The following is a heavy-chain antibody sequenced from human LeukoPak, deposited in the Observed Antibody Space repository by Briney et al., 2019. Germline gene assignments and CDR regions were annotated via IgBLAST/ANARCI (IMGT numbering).Heavy chain of an antibody. CDR1: GYTFTDYD. CDR3: ARDVGITVADSFDP. J-gene: IGHJ5*02. D-gene: IGHD6-13*01. Sequence: ASVKVSCKTSGYTFTDYDITWVRQAPGQGLEWMGRVSPYNGNTYYAQKFQGRVTMTTDTSTSTVYMEVRGLRSDDTAMYYCARDVGITVADSFDPWGQGTLVTVSS. CDR2: VSPYNGNT. V-gene: IGHV1-18*01.